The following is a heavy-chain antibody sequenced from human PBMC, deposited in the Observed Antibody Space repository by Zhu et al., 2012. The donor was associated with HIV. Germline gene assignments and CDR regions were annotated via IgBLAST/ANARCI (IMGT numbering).Heavy chain of an antibody. CDR1: GFSFSDYH. V-gene: IGHV3-11*04. CDR2: ITSFDSAT. CDR3: AREYSSAFSYFYYGMER. J-gene: IGHJ6*02. D-gene: IGHD6-19*01. Sequence: QVQLVESGGGLVKPGGSLRLSCAASGFSFSDYHMNWVRQAPGKGLEWVSQITSFDSATYYAASVGGRFTISRDNAKNSLYLQMDSLRDEDTAIYYCAREYSSAFSYFYYGMERLGPRDRGHRLL.